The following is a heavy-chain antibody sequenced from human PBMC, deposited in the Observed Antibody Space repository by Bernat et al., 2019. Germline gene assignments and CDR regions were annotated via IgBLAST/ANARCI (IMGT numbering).Heavy chain of an antibody. CDR2: VDPSDSYT. J-gene: IGHJ6*03. V-gene: IGHV5-10-1*03. CDR3: ARTDYDFWSGYPYYYYMDV. CDR1: GYSFTSYW. Sequence: EVQLVQSGAEVKKPGESLRISCKGSGYSFTSYWISWVRQMPGKGLEGMGRVDPSDSYTNYTPSFQGHVPISADKSISTAYLQWSSLKASDTAMYYCARTDYDFWSGYPYYYYMDVWGKGTTVTVSS. D-gene: IGHD3-3*01.